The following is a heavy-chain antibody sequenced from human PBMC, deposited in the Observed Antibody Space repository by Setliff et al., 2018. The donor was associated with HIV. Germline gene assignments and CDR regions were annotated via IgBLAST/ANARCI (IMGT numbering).Heavy chain of an antibody. D-gene: IGHD1-26*01. CDR2: INPNSGVT. Sequence: GASVKVSCKASGYTFTGFYIHWVRRAPGQGLEWMGRINPNSGVTNSAQKFQGRVTMTRDTSISTAYLELSRLRYDDTAVYYCARGNRVGANDAFDIWGQGTMVTVSS. CDR1: GYTFTGFY. CDR3: ARGNRVGANDAFDI. J-gene: IGHJ3*02. V-gene: IGHV1-2*06.